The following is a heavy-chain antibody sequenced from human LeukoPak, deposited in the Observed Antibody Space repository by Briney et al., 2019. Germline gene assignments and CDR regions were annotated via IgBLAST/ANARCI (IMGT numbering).Heavy chain of an antibody. V-gene: IGHV3-23*01. D-gene: IGHD3-10*02. J-gene: IGHJ4*02. CDR3: AKDPGPLFDGYFDY. Sequence: PGGSLRVSCAASGFTFSSYAMSWVRQAPGKGLEWVSGISGSGGRTYYADSVKGRFTISRDNSKNTLYLQMDSLRAEDTAVYYCAKDPGPLFDGYFDYWGQGTLVTVSS. CDR1: GFTFSSYA. CDR2: ISGSGGRT.